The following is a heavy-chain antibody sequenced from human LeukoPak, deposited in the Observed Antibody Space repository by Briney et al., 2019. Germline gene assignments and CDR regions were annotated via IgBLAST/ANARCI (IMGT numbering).Heavy chain of an antibody. D-gene: IGHD6-19*01. Sequence: QPGGSLRLSCAASGFTVSSNYMSWVRQAPGKGLEWVSVIYTGGSTYYAGSVQGRFTISRDNSKKTLYLQMNSLRAEDTAVYYCARVGSGWEFDHWGQGTLVTVSS. J-gene: IGHJ4*02. V-gene: IGHV3-53*01. CDR1: GFTVSSNY. CDR2: IYTGGST. CDR3: ARVGSGWEFDH.